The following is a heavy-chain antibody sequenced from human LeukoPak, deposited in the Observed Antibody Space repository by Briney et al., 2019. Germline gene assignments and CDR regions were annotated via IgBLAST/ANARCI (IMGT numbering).Heavy chain of an antibody. D-gene: IGHD6-19*01. V-gene: IGHV3-23*01. CDR1: GFTFRSYA. CDR3: AKDLRSAWYYFDD. Sequence: GGSLRLSCEASGFTFRSYAMSWVRQAPGKGLEWVSGISGSAGNTYYADSVMGRFTISRDNSKNTLYLQMNSLSAEDTAVYYCAKDLRSAWYYFDDWGQGTLVTVSS. CDR2: ISGSAGNT. J-gene: IGHJ4*02.